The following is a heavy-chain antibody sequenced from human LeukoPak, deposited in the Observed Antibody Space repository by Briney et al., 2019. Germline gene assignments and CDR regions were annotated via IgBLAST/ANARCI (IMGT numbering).Heavy chain of an antibody. CDR1: GYTFTSYD. CDR2: RNPNSGNT. Sequence: ASGKVSCKASGYTFTSYDINWVRQAPGQGLESRGCRNPNSGNTGYAKQFQGRVTMNSNTSISTADMALSTLRSEDTAVYYWATRRVYSTRRGAPINWFDPWGQGTLVTVSS. D-gene: IGHD4-11*01. CDR3: ATRRVYSTRRGAPINWFDP. V-gene: IGHV1-8*01. J-gene: IGHJ5*02.